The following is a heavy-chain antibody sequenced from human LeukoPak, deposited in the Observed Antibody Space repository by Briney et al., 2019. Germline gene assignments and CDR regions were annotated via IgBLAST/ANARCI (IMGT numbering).Heavy chain of an antibody. CDR1: GFTFDDYA. CDR2: ISWNSGSI. D-gene: IGHD2-15*01. J-gene: IGHJ4*02. V-gene: IGHV3-9*01. Sequence: GRSLRLSCAASGFTFDDYAMHWVRQAPGKGLEWVSGISWNSGSIGYADSVKGRFTISRDNAKNSLYLQMNSLRAEDTALYYCAKDRSEVVYPPSFDYWGQGTLVTVSS. CDR3: AKDRSEVVYPPSFDY.